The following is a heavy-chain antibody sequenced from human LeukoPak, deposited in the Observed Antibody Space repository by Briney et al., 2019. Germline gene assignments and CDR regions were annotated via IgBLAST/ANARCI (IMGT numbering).Heavy chain of an antibody. J-gene: IGHJ1*01. CDR3: AREPSGGYCSSSSCSRYFQH. CDR1: GFIFSGYS. CDR2: ISASDTYI. V-gene: IGHV3-21*01. Sequence: KPGGPLRLSCAASGFIFSGYSMNWVRQAPGKGLEWVSSISASDTYINYADSLKGRFTISRDNAKNSLYLQMNCLRAEDTAVYYCAREPSGGYCSSSSCSRYFQHWGQGTLVTVSS. D-gene: IGHD2-2*01.